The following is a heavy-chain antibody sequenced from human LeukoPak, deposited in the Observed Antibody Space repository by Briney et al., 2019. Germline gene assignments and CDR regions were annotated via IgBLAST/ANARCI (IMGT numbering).Heavy chain of an antibody. CDR1: GFTFDDYG. CDR3: ARDGGWLATSTTDY. D-gene: IGHD5-24*01. Sequence: GGSLRLSCAASGFTFDDYGMSWVRQAPGKGLEWVSGINWNGGSTGYADSVKGRFTISRDNAKNSLYLQMNSLRAEDTALYYCARDGGWLATSTTDYWGQGTLVTVSS. V-gene: IGHV3-20*04. J-gene: IGHJ4*02. CDR2: INWNGGST.